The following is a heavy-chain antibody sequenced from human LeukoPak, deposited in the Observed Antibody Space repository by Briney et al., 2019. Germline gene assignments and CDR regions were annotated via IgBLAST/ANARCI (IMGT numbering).Heavy chain of an antibody. Sequence: GGSLRLSCAASGFTFSRHGMHWVRQAPGKGLEWVAVIGDTGRAKYYADSVEGRFTASRDNFKNTLYLEMNSLRYDDTALYYCAREDAWGNWYFDHWGRGTLVTVSS. J-gene: IGHJ2*01. V-gene: IGHV3-33*08. CDR1: GFTFSRHG. CDR3: AREDAWGNWYFDH. CDR2: IGDTGRAK. D-gene: IGHD3-16*01.